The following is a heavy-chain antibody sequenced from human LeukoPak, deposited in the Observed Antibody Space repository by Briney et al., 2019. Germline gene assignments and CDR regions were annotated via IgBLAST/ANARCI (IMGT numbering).Heavy chain of an antibody. CDR2: ISGSGGTT. D-gene: IGHD6-19*01. Sequence: GGSLRLSCAASGFTFSTYAMSWVRQAPGKGLEWVSGISGSGGTTNYADSVKGRFSISRDNSKNTLYLQMNSLRDEDTALYYCAKAGIGVVGYFDYWGQGTLVTVSS. CDR3: AKAGIGVVGYFDY. V-gene: IGHV3-23*01. CDR1: GFTFSTYA. J-gene: IGHJ4*02.